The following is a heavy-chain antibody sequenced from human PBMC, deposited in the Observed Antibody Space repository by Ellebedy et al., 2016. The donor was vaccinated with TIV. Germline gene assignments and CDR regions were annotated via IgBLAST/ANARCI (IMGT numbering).Heavy chain of an antibody. J-gene: IGHJ3*01. CDR2: IYSQGRT. CDR1: GFTVSNNF. Sequence: GGSLRLSCAVSGFTVSNNFMTWVRQAPGKGPECVSVIYSQGRTYHVDSVKGRFTISRDNSKNTAYLQMSSLRPEDTAVYYCARSLSGGTTHDAFSVWGRGTLVTVSS. CDR3: ARSLSGGTTHDAFSV. D-gene: IGHD1/OR15-1a*01. V-gene: IGHV3-66*03.